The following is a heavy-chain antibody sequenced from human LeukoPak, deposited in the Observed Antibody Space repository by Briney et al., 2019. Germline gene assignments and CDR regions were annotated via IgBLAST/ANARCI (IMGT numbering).Heavy chain of an antibody. Sequence: SVKVSCKASGGTFSSYAISWVRQAPGQGLEWMGGIIPIFGTANYAQKFQGRVTITADESTSTAYMELSSLRSEGTAVYYCARDYSGSYSAPPNFDYWGQGTLVTVSS. D-gene: IGHD1-26*01. V-gene: IGHV1-69*13. J-gene: IGHJ4*02. CDR2: IIPIFGTA. CDR1: GGTFSSYA. CDR3: ARDYSGSYSAPPNFDY.